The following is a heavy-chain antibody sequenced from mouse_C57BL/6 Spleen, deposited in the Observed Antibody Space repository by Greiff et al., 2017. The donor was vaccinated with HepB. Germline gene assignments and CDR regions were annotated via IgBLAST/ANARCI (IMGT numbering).Heavy chain of an antibody. V-gene: IGHV1-18*01. CDR3: ARFYYGYDRGTEYAMDY. CDR2: INPNNGGT. J-gene: IGHJ4*01. Sequence: VQLQQSGPELVKPGASVKIPCKASGYTFTDYNMDWVKQSHGKSLEWIGDINPNNGGTIYNQKFKGKATLTVDKSSSTAYMELRSLTSEDTAVYYCARFYYGYDRGTEYAMDYWGQGTSVTVSS. CDR1: GYTFTDYN. D-gene: IGHD2-2*01.